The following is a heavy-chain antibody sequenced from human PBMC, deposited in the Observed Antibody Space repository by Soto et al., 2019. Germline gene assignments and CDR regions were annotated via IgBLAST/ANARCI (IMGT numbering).Heavy chain of an antibody. D-gene: IGHD3-22*01. V-gene: IGHV3-23*01. CDR1: GFTFSSYA. CDR2: ISGSGGST. CDR3: AKDKLSNVAVIVVVITTLGPRAFDY. J-gene: IGHJ4*02. Sequence: GGFLRLSCAASGFTFSSYAMSWVRQAPGKGLEWVSAISGSGGSTYYADSVKGRFTISRDNSKNTLYLQMNSLRAEDTAVYYCAKDKLSNVAVIVVVITTLGPRAFDYWGQGTLVTVSS.